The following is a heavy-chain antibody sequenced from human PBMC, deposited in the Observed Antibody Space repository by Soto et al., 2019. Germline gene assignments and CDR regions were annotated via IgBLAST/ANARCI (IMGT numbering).Heavy chain of an antibody. CDR1: GVTVSSNY. J-gene: IGHJ6*02. D-gene: IGHD3-10*01. CDR2: IYSGGST. CDR3: ARDRGVSPPYYYYYGMDV. V-gene: IGHV3-53*02. Sequence: EVQLVETGGGLIQPGGSLRLSCAASGVTVSSNYMSWVRQAPGKGLEWVSVIYSGGSTYYADSVKGRFTISRDNSKNTLYLQMNSLRAEDTAVYYCARDRGVSPPYYYYYGMDVWGQGTTVTVSS.